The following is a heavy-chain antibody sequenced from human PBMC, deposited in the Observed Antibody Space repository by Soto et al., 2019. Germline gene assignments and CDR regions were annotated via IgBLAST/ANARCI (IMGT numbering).Heavy chain of an antibody. CDR2: IYYSGST. J-gene: IGHJ5*02. CDR3: ARAVFDSSGYHGWFDP. CDR1: GGSISSYY. V-gene: IGHV4-59*12. D-gene: IGHD3-22*01. Sequence: SETLSLTCTVSGGSISSYYWSWIRQPPGKGLEWIGYIYYSGSTNYNPSLKSRVTISVDTSKNQFSLKLSSVTAADTAVYYCARAVFDSSGYHGWFDPWGQGTLVTVSS.